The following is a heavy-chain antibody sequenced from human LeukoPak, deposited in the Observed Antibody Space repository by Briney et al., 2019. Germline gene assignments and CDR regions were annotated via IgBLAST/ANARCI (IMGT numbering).Heavy chain of an antibody. CDR1: GFTFSSYS. Sequence: PGGSLRLSCAASGFTFSSYSMNWVRPAPGKGLEWVSSISSSSGYIYYADSGKGRFTISRDNAKNSLYLQMNSLRAEDTAVYFCAKDLMRDRWFGESWGQGTLVTVSS. D-gene: IGHD3-10*01. J-gene: IGHJ5*02. CDR2: ISSSSGYI. CDR3: AKDLMRDRWFGES. V-gene: IGHV3-21*01.